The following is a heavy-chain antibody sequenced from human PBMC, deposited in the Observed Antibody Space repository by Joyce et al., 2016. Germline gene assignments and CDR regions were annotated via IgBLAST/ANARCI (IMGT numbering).Heavy chain of an antibody. Sequence: EVQLVESGGGLVQPGGSLRLSCAALGFTFSRYWMYWVRKAPGKGLVWVSRINRYGSSTTYADSVKGRFTISRDNAKNTLYLQMNSLRAEDTAVYYCARLRRWSGPSDCWGQGTLVTVSS. J-gene: IGHJ4*02. V-gene: IGHV3-74*03. D-gene: IGHD4-23*01. CDR3: ARLRRWSGPSDC. CDR2: INRYGSST. CDR1: GFTFSRYW.